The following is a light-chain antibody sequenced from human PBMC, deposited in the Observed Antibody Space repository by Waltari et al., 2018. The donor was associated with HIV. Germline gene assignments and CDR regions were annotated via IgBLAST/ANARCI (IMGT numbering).Light chain of an antibody. CDR1: RSNLGRNS. J-gene: IGLJ2*01. V-gene: IGLV1-44*01. Sequence: QSALTQPPSASGTPAQRVTIACSGSRSNLGRNSVTWYQQLPGTAPRLLIFKNNKRPSGVPDRFSGSKSGTSASLAISGLQSEDEADYYCAAWDDNLNGLFGGGTKLTVL. CDR3: AAWDDNLNGL. CDR2: KNN.